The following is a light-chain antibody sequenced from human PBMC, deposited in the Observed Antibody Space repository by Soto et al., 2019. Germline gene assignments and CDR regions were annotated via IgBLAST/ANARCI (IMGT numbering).Light chain of an antibody. CDR1: SSDVGGYNY. CDR2: EVT. V-gene: IGLV2-8*01. CDR3: SSYAGSNNWV. Sequence: QSVLTQPPSASGSPGQSVTISCTGTSSDVGGYNYVSWYQQHPGKAPKLMISEVTKRPSGVPDRFSGSKSGNTASLTVSGLQAEDEADYYCSSYAGSNNWVFGGGTKLTVL. J-gene: IGLJ3*02.